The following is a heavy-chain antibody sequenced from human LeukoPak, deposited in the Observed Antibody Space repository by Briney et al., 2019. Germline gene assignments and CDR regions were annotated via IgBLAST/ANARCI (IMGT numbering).Heavy chain of an antibody. CDR1: GGSISSYY. V-gene: IGHV4-59*01. D-gene: IGHD4-23*01. CDR2: IFYSGSA. J-gene: IGHJ6*03. CDR3: ARTSLTTAVTQYSYYYMDV. Sequence: PSETLSFTCTVSGGSISSYYWSWIRQPPGKGLEWIGYIFYSGSANYNPSLKSRVTISVDTSKNQFSLKLSSVTAADTAVYYCARTSLTTAVTQYSYYYMDVWGKGITVTVSS.